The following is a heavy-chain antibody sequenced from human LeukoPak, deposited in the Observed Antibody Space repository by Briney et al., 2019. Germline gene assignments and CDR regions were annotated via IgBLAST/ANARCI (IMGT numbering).Heavy chain of an antibody. J-gene: IGHJ4*02. CDR1: GFTFDDYD. CDR3: ARDLGYSYHFDY. V-gene: IGHV3-20*04. D-gene: IGHD5-18*01. Sequence: PGGSLRLSCAASGFTFDDYDMSWVRQAPGKGLEWVSNINWNGNYIGYAESVKGRFTISRDNAKNSLYLQMNSLRAEDTAVYYCARDLGYSYHFDYWGQGTLVTVSS. CDR2: INWNGNYI.